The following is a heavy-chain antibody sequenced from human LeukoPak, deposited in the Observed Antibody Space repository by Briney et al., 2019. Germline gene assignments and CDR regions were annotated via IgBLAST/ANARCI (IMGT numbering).Heavy chain of an antibody. Sequence: GGSLRLSCTASGFTVSSKYMSWVRQAPGKGLEWVSLLYSDGTTRYADSVKGRFTISRDNSENTVFLQMRTLSAADTAVYFCARTTGRNARDWPFFDLWGQGTLVSVSS. CDR1: GFTVSSKY. CDR3: ARTTGRNARDWPFFDL. V-gene: IGHV3-66*01. CDR2: LYSDGTT. J-gene: IGHJ4*02. D-gene: IGHD3/OR15-3a*01.